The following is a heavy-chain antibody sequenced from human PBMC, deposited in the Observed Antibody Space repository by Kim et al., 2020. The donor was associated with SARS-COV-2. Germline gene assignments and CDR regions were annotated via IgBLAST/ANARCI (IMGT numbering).Heavy chain of an antibody. CDR2: MNPNSGNT. V-gene: IGHV1-8*01. Sequence: ASVKVSCKSSGYTFTSYDINWVRQATGQGLEWMGWMNPNSGNTGYAQKFQGRVTMTRNTSISTAYMELSSLRSEDTAVYYCARDMIVVGSGYYYYGMDVWGQGTTVTVSS. J-gene: IGHJ6*02. D-gene: IGHD3-22*01. CDR1: GYTFTSYD. CDR3: ARDMIVVGSGYYYYGMDV.